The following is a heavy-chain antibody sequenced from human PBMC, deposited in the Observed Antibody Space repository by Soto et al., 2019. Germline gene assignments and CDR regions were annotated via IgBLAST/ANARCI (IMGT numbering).Heavy chain of an antibody. J-gene: IGHJ4*02. V-gene: IGHV1-18*01. D-gene: IGHD4-17*01. CDR1: GYTFTSYG. CDR3: AGGEAGGDGY. Sequence: QVQLVQSGAEVKKPGASVKVSCKASGYTFTSYGISWVRQAPGQGLEWMGWISAYNGNTNFAQKLQGRVSMATETATSTAYMERRSLRCDDTAVHYCAGGEAGGDGYRGQGTLVTVYS. CDR2: ISAYNGNT.